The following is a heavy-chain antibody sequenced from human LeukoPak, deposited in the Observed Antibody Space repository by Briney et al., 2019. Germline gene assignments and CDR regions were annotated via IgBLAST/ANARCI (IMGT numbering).Heavy chain of an antibody. D-gene: IGHD1-26*01. Sequence: GGSLRLSCAVSGFTFSSYSMNWVRQAPGKGLEWVSSISSSTTYISYADSVKGRFTISRDNAKSSLYLQMNSLRAEDTAVYYCARGAAGYVGASSFDYWGQGTLVTVSS. V-gene: IGHV3-21*01. J-gene: IGHJ4*02. CDR2: ISSSTTYI. CDR1: GFTFSSYS. CDR3: ARGAAGYVGASSFDY.